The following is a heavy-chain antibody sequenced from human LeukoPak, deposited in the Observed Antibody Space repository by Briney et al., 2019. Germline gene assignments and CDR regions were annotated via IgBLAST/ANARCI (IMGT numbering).Heavy chain of an antibody. J-gene: IGHJ4*02. D-gene: IGHD3-10*01. Sequence: GGSLRLSCTASGFTPSNYWMHWVRQAPGKGLVWVSRINGDGSETYYADSVKGRFTSSRDNAKNTVFLQMNNLRAEDTAVYYCVRDIREYDFWGQGTLVTVSS. CDR2: INGDGSET. CDR1: GFTPSNYW. CDR3: VRDIREYDF. V-gene: IGHV3-74*01.